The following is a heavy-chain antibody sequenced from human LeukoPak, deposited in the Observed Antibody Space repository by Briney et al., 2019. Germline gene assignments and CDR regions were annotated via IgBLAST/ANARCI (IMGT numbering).Heavy chain of an antibody. V-gene: IGHV3-23*01. J-gene: IGHJ4*02. CDR1: GFTFSSYG. D-gene: IGHD3-22*01. CDR3: ARGGHYYELAY. Sequence: GGSLRLSCAASGFTFSSYGMSWVRQAPGKGLEWVSGISGSGGSTYYADSVKGRFTISRDNSKNTLYLQMNSLRAEDTAVYYCARGGHYYELAYWGQGTLVTVSS. CDR2: ISGSGGST.